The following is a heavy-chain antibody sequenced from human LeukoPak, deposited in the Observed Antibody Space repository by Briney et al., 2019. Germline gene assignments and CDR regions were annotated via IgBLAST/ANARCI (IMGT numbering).Heavy chain of an antibody. Sequence: SETLSLTCTASGGSISSYYWSWIRQPAGKGLEWIGRIYTSGSTNYNPSLKSRVTMSVDTSKNQFSLKLSSVTAADTAVYYCASSPGYCSSTSCYERAYYYYYMDVWGKGTTVTVSS. J-gene: IGHJ6*03. CDR2: IYTSGST. V-gene: IGHV4-4*07. CDR1: GGSISSYY. CDR3: ASSPGYCSSTSCYERAYYYYYMDV. D-gene: IGHD2-2*01.